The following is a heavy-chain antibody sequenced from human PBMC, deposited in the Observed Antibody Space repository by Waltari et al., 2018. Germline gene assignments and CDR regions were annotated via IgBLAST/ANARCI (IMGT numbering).Heavy chain of an antibody. CDR1: GGTFSSYA. V-gene: IGHV1-69*12. J-gene: IGHJ6*03. D-gene: IGHD1-26*01. CDR2: SIPIFGTA. CDR3: ARASGSYSGKYYYYYYMDV. Sequence: QVQLVQSGAEVKKPGSSVKVSCKASGGTFSSYAISWVRQAPGQGLEWMGGSIPIFGTATYAQKFQGRVTITADESTSTAYMELSSLRSEDTAVYYCARASGSYSGKYYYYYYMDVWGKGTTVTISS.